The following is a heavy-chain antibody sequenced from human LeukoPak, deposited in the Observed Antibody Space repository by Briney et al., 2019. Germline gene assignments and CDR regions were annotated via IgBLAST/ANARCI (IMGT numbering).Heavy chain of an antibody. D-gene: IGHD3-10*01. Sequence: GGPLGLSCEAPGFTFGSFTMNWVRRAPGKGLEWVSYISSSSSSIYYADSVKGRFTISRDNAKNSLYLQMNSLRAEDTAVYYCGRDTIPWGQGTLVTVSS. V-gene: IGHV3-48*01. J-gene: IGHJ5*02. CDR2: ISSSSSSI. CDR3: GRDTIP. CDR1: GFTFGSFT.